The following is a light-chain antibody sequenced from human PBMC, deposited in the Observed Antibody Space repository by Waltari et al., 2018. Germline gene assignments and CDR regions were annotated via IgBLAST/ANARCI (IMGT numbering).Light chain of an antibody. J-gene: IGKJ1*01. CDR2: SAS. V-gene: IGKV3-11*01. Sequence: ELVLTQPPDTLSLSPGERATLSCRASQSVSNYLAWYQQKPGQAPRLLIYSASYRATGVPARFSGRGSGTDFTLTISSLEPEDFAVYYCQQRSNWPRTFGQGTKVEIK. CDR1: QSVSNY. CDR3: QQRSNWPRT.